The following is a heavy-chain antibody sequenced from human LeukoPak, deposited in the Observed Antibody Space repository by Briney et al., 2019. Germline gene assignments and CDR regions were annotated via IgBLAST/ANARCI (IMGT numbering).Heavy chain of an antibody. D-gene: IGHD6-13*01. J-gene: IGHJ6*02. CDR3: ARDIRWSSSWYYYGMDV. V-gene: IGHV4-59*01. CDR1: GGSISSYY. Sequence: SETLSLTCTVSGGSISSYYWSWIRQPPGKGLEWIGYIYYSGSTNYNPSLKSRVTISVDTSKNQFSLKLSSVTAADTAVYYCARDIRWSSSWYYYGMDVWGQGTTATVSS. CDR2: IYYSGST.